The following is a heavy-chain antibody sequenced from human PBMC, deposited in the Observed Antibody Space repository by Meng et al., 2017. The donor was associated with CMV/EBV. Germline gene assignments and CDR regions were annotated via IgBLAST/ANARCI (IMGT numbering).Heavy chain of an antibody. Sequence: GESLKISCAASGFTVSSNCMSWVRQAPGKGLEWVSVIYSGGSTYYADSVKGRFTISRDNAKNSLYLQMNSLRAEDTAVYYCASRAYCGGDCFDAFDIWGQGTMVTVSS. CDR3: ASRAYCGGDCFDAFDI. V-gene: IGHV3-53*01. CDR1: GFTVSSNC. J-gene: IGHJ3*02. CDR2: IYSGGST. D-gene: IGHD2-21*01.